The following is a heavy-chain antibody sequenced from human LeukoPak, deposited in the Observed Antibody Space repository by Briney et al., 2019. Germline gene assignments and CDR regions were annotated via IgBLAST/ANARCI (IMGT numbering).Heavy chain of an antibody. J-gene: IGHJ6*03. Sequence: GGSLRLSCAASGFTFSSYEMNWVRQAPGKGLEWVSYISSSGSTIYYADSVKGRFTISRDNAKNSLYLQMNSLRDEDTGVYYCARDSPYTTTGFMDVWGKGTTVTVSS. CDR2: ISSSGSTI. CDR3: ARDSPYTTTGFMDV. CDR1: GFTFSSYE. V-gene: IGHV3-48*03. D-gene: IGHD2-2*02.